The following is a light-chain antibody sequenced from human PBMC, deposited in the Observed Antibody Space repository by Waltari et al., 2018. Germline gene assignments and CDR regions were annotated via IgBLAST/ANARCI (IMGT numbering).Light chain of an antibody. V-gene: IGKV3-11*01. Sequence: EIVLTQSPSTLSLSPGEIATLSCRASQSVSSYLAWYQQKPGQAPRLLIYDASNRATGIPARFSGSGSGTDFTLTISSLEPEDFAVYYCQQRSNWTFGQGTKVEIK. J-gene: IGKJ1*01. CDR3: QQRSNWT. CDR1: QSVSSY. CDR2: DAS.